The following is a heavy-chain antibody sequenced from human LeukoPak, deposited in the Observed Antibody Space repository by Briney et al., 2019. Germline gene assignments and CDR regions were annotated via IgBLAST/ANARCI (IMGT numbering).Heavy chain of an antibody. D-gene: IGHD2-2*01. CDR1: GFTFSSYW. CDR3: ARLRQYHPRDYYYGMDV. J-gene: IGHJ6*02. Sequence: GGSLRLSCAASGFTFSSYWMHWVRQAPGKGLVWVSRINSDGSSTSYADSVKGRFTISRDNAKNTLYLQMNSLRAEDTAVYYCARLRQYHPRDYYYGMDVWGQGTTVTVSS. CDR2: INSDGSST. V-gene: IGHV3-74*01.